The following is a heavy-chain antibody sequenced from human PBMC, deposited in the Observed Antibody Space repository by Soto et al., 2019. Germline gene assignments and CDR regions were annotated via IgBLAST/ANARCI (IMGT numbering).Heavy chain of an antibody. V-gene: IGHV3-23*01. D-gene: IGHD1-26*01. Sequence: GGSLRLSCAASGFTFSRYAMSWVRQAPGKGLEWVSVISGSGSSTYYADSVKGRFTISRDNSKNTLYLQMNSLRAEDTAVYYCAKDISGNYYDFDYWGQGTLVTVSS. CDR3: AKDISGNYYDFDY. CDR2: ISGSGSST. CDR1: GFTFSRYA. J-gene: IGHJ4*02.